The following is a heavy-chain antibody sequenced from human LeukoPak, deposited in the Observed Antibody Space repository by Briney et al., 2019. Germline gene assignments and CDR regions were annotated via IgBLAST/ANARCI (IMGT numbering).Heavy chain of an antibody. CDR1: GGSIISGNYY. V-gene: IGHV4-61*02. D-gene: IGHD1-14*01. CDR3: ARTPGSFDY. J-gene: IGHJ4*02. CDR2: IYTSGST. Sequence: SETLSLTCTVSGGSIISGNYYWTWLRQPAGKGLEWIGRIYTSGSTDYNPSLKSRVTISLDTSKSQFSLKLSSVTAADTAVYYCARTPGSFDYWGQGTLVTVSS.